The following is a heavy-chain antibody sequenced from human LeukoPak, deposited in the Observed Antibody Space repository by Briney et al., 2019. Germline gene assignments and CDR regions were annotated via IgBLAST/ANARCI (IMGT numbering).Heavy chain of an antibody. CDR2: INSDGSTT. J-gene: IGHJ4*02. CDR1: GFTFRSYW. D-gene: IGHD2-8*02. CDR3: ARGTEGHLDH. V-gene: IGHV3-74*01. Sequence: GGSLRLSCAASGFTFRSYWMHWVRQAPGKGLVWVSRINSDGSTTNHADSVKGRFTISRDNAKNTLYLQMDSLRAEDTAVYYCARGTEGHLDHWGQGTLVTVSS.